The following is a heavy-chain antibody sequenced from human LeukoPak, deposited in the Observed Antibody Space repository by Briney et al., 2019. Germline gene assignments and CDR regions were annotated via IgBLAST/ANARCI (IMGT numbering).Heavy chain of an antibody. Sequence: GRSPRLSCAASGFTFSSYGMHWVRQAPGKGLEWVAVISYDGSNKYYADSVKGRFTISRDNSKNTLYLQMNSLRAEDTAVYYCAKQKGRAVAAYDYWGQGTLVTVSS. V-gene: IGHV3-30*18. J-gene: IGHJ4*02. CDR2: ISYDGSNK. D-gene: IGHD6-19*01. CDR1: GFTFSSYG. CDR3: AKQKGRAVAAYDY.